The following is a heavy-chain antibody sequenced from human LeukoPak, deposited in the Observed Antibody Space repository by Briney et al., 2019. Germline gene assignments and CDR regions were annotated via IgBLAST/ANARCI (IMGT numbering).Heavy chain of an antibody. CDR2: ISAYNGNT. CDR3: ARAYGSGRWAFDM. CDR1: GYTFTSYG. J-gene: IGHJ3*02. V-gene: IGHV1-18*01. D-gene: IGHD3-10*01. Sequence: GASLKVSCKASGYTFTSYGMSWVRQAPGQGLEWMGWISAYNGNTNYAQKVQGRVTMTTDTSTSTAYMELRSLRSDDTAVYYCARAYGSGRWAFDMWGQGTMVIVSS.